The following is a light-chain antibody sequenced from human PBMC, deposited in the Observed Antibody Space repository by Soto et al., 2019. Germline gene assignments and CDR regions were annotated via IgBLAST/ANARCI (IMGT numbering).Light chain of an antibody. Sequence: DIQMTQSPSSLSASVGDMISITCRASQSISRSLNWYQQQPGKAPKLLIYAASSLQSGVPSRFSGSGSGTEFTLTISSLQPEDFATYYCQQSYSTPMYTFGQGTKVDIK. J-gene: IGKJ2*01. CDR3: QQSYSTPMYT. CDR2: AAS. V-gene: IGKV1-39*01. CDR1: QSISRS.